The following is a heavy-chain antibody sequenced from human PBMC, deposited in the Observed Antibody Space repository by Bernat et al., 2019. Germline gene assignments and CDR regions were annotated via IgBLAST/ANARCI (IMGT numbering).Heavy chain of an antibody. CDR3: ARDGVAIDY. CDR1: GFTFSSYG. CDR2: IWYDGSNT. J-gene: IGHJ4*02. Sequence: QVQLVESGGGVVQPGRSLRLSCAASGFTFSSYGMHWVRQAPGKGLEWVAGIWYDGSNTYYADSVKGRFTISRDNSKNTLYLQMNSLRAEDTAVYYCARDGVAIDYWGQGTLVTVSS. D-gene: IGHD2-15*01. V-gene: IGHV3-33*01.